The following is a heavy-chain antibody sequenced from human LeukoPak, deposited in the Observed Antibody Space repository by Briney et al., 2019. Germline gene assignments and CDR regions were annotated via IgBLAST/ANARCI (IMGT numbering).Heavy chain of an antibody. CDR2: IYPGDSDT. CDR1: GYSFTSYW. V-gene: IGHV5-51*01. J-gene: IGHJ3*02. Sequence: GESLKISCKGSGYSFTSYWIGWGRQMPGKGLEWMGIIYPGDSDTRYSPSFQGQVTISADKSISTAYLQWSSLKASDTAMYYCARRITIFGVAHAFDIWGHGTMVTVSS. CDR3: ARRITIFGVAHAFDI. D-gene: IGHD3-3*01.